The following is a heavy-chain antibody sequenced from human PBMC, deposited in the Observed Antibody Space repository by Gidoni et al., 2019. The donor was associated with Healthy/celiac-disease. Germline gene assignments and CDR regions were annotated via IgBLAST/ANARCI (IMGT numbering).Heavy chain of an antibody. D-gene: IGHD2-2*01. CDR1: GGSISSSSYY. V-gene: IGHV4-39*01. J-gene: IGHJ5*02. CDR2: IYYSGST. Sequence: QLQLQESGPGLVKPSETLSLTCTVSGGSISSSSYYWGWIRQPPGKGLEWIGSIYYSGSTYYNPSLKSRVTISVDTSKNQFSLKLSSVTAADTAVYYCARHLVEVPAAIGAWFDPWGQGTLVTVSS. CDR3: ARHLVEVPAAIGAWFDP.